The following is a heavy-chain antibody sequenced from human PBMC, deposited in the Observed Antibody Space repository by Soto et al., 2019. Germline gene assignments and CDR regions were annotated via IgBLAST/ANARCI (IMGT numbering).Heavy chain of an antibody. CDR1: GFTFSSYA. V-gene: IGHV3-23*01. D-gene: IGHD3-3*01. J-gene: IGHJ6*02. CDR2: ISGSGGST. Sequence: EVQLLESGGGLVQPGGSLRLSCAASGFTFSSYAMSWVRQAPGKGLEWVSAISGSGGSTYYADSVKGRFTISRDNSKNPLYLQMNSVRAEDTAVYYCAKDLIFGVVTCRMDVWGQGTTVTVSS. CDR3: AKDLIFGVVTCRMDV.